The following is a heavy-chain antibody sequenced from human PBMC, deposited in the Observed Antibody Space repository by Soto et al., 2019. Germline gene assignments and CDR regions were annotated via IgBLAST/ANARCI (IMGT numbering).Heavy chain of an antibody. D-gene: IGHD1-26*01. CDR3: ASRYSYSWDSYFNY. J-gene: IGHJ4*02. V-gene: IGHV4-4*02. CDR1: GDSISTNNW. CDR2: IYHSGST. Sequence: QVQLQESGPGLVKPSGTLSLTCAVSGDSISTNNWWSWVRQSPGKGLEWIGEIYHSGSTYYNPSRTCRVTISIDMSKSQFSLKLTSVPAADTAVYYCASRYSYSWDSYFNYWGQGTLVTVSS.